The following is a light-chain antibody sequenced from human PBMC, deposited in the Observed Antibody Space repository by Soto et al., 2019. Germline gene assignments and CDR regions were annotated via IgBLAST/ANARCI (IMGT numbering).Light chain of an antibody. CDR1: QSVTYN. Sequence: EIVLTQSPATLSLSPGDRATLSCRASQSVTYNLAWYQQKPGQAPRLLIYDAANRATGIPARFSGSGSGTDFNLTIISLEPEDSAVYYCQQRTIWPLTFGGGTRVEI. V-gene: IGKV3-11*01. J-gene: IGKJ4*01. CDR2: DAA. CDR3: QQRTIWPLT.